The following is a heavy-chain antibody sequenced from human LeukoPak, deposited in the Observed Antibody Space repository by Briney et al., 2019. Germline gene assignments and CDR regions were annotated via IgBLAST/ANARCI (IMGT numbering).Heavy chain of an antibody. J-gene: IGHJ6*03. CDR2: ISWNSGSI. CDR3: AKDNYGDSIDYMDV. Sequence: GGSLRLSCAASGFTFDDYAMHWVRQAPGKGLEWVSGISWNSGSIGYADSVKGRFTISRDNAKNSLYLQMNSLRAEDTALYYCAKDNYGDSIDYMDVWGKGTTVTISS. V-gene: IGHV3-9*01. D-gene: IGHD4-17*01. CDR1: GFTFDDYA.